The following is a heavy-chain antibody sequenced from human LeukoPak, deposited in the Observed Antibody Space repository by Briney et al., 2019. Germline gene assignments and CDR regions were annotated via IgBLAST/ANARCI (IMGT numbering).Heavy chain of an antibody. J-gene: IGHJ4*02. V-gene: IGHV5-51*01. CDR1: GYSFTSYW. CDR3: ARRIGSGWYDY. Sequence: GETPKISCKGSGYSFTSYWIDWVRQMPGKGLASLGIINPGDSDTRYSPSFQGQVTISADKSISSANLQWSSLKASDTAMYYCARRIGSGWYDYWGQGTLVTVSA. CDR2: INPGDSDT. D-gene: IGHD6-19*01.